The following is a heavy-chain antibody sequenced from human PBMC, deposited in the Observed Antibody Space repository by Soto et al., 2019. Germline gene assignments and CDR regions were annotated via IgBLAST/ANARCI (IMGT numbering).Heavy chain of an antibody. Sequence: SETLSLTCAVSGGSISSGGYSWSWIRQPPGKGLEWIGYIYYSGVTYYNPSLKSRVTISVDTSKNQFSLKLSSVTAADTAVYYCARDLRGRGSGRFDPWGQGTLVTVSS. J-gene: IGHJ5*02. D-gene: IGHD3-10*01. V-gene: IGHV4-31*11. CDR3: ARDLRGRGSGRFDP. CDR1: GGSISSGGYS. CDR2: IYYSGVT.